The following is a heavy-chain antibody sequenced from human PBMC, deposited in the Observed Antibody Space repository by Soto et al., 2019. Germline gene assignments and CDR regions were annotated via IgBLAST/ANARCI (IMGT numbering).Heavy chain of an antibody. D-gene: IGHD1-1*01. Sequence: QVQLQQWGAGLLKPSETLSLTCAVYGGFVSSGSYYWSWIRQPPGKGLEWIGEMSHSGGTHFNPSRKRRVTIAVATSKNQFSLKMSSVTAADTALYYCARVERGTATTVVDAFDIWGPGTMVTVSS. V-gene: IGHV4-34*01. J-gene: IGHJ3*02. CDR1: GGFVSSGSYY. CDR2: MSHSGGT. CDR3: ARVERGTATTVVDAFDI.